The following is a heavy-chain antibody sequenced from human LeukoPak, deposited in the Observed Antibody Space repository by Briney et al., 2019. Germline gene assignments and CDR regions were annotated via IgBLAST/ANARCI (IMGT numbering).Heavy chain of an antibody. D-gene: IGHD3-9*01. CDR3: AQDIGDFDVLTAYYGFDH. J-gene: IGHJ4*02. Sequence: PGGSLRLSCAASGFTFSSYAMSWVRQAPGKGLEWVSAISGSGGSTYYADSVKGRFTISRDDSKTSLYLQMNSLRTEDTALYYCAQDIGDFDVLTAYYGFDHWGPGTLVTVSS. V-gene: IGHV3-23*01. CDR2: ISGSGGST. CDR1: GFTFSSYA.